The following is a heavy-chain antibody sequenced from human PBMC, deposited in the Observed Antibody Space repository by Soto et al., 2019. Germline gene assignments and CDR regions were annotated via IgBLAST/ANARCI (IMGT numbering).Heavy chain of an antibody. CDR1: GYTFTKYG. J-gene: IGHJ4*02. CDR3: ARDLPKITIFGVAPGDY. CDR2: ISAYNGNT. Sequence: GASVKVSCKASGYTFTKYGITWVRQAPGHGLEWMGWISAYNGNTNYAQKFQGRVTMTTDTSTSTAYMELRSLRSDDTAMYYCARDLPKITIFGVAPGDYWGQGTLVTVSS. V-gene: IGHV1-18*01. D-gene: IGHD3-3*01.